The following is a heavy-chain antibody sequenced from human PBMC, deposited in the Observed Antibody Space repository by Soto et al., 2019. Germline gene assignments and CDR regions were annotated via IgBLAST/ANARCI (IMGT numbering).Heavy chain of an antibody. Sequence: SETLSLTCAVSGGSISSTNWWNWVRQPPGKGLEWIGEIDHSGSTYYNPSLKSRVTVSVDTSKNQFSLKLSSVTAADTAVYYCARHPSDFWFDPWGQGTLVTVSS. CDR3: ARHPSDFWFDP. V-gene: IGHV4-4*02. CDR1: GGSISSTNW. CDR2: IDHSGST. J-gene: IGHJ5*02. D-gene: IGHD2-21*02.